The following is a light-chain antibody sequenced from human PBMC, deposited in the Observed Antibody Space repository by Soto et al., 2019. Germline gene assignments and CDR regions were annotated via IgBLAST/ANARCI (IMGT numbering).Light chain of an antibody. V-gene: IGKV3-15*01. CDR3: QQYSDWPL. Sequence: EIVMTQSPATLSVSPGARATLSCRASQSVRNNLAWYQQTPGQAPRLLIYDTSTRATGIPGRFSGSGSGTEFTLTISSLQSEDFAVYYCQQYSDWPLFGPGTKVDIK. CDR1: QSVRNN. J-gene: IGKJ3*01. CDR2: DTS.